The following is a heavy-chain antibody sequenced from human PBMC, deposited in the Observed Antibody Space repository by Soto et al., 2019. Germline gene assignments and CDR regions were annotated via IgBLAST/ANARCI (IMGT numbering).Heavy chain of an antibody. Sequence: PPETLSLTCTVSGGSMSVFYWTWIRQPAGKGLEWIGRVYSSGGTHYSPSLKSRVTISLDTSKNQFSLRLLSVTDADTAVYFCARGQRFSDWFDPWGQGTLVTVSS. J-gene: IGHJ5*02. CDR3: ARGQRFSDWFDP. V-gene: IGHV4-4*07. CDR2: VYSSGGT. CDR1: GGSMSVFY. D-gene: IGHD3-3*01.